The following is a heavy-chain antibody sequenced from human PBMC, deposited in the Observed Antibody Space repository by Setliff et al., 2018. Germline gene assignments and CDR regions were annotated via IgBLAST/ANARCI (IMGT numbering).Heavy chain of an antibody. V-gene: IGHV4-59*01. J-gene: IGHJ5*02. CDR1: GGSISSYY. CDR3: AAVGIDGGGGWFDP. CDR2: IYYRGTT. Sequence: SETLSLTCTVSGGSISSYYWSWIRQSPGKGLEWIGYIYYRGTTNYNSSLKSRVTISIDMSKNQFSLKLSSATAADTAVYFCAAVGIDGGGGWFDPWGHGIPVTVSS. D-gene: IGHD1-26*01.